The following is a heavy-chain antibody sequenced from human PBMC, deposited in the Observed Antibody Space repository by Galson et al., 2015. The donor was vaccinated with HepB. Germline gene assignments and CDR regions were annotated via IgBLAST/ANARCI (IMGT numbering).Heavy chain of an antibody. CDR3: ARDPSSSSSHYYYGMDV. CDR2: IWYDGSNK. J-gene: IGHJ6*02. V-gene: IGHV3-33*01. CDR1: GFTFSSYG. Sequence: SLRLSCAASGFTFSSYGMHWVRQAPGKGLEWVAVIWYDGSNKYYVDSVKGRFTISRDNSKYTLYLQMNSLRAEDTAVYYCARDPSSSSSHYYYGMDVWGQGTTVTVSS. D-gene: IGHD6-13*01.